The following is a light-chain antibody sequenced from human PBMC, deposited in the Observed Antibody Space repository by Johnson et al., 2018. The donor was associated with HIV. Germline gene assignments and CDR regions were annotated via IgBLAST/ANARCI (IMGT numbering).Light chain of an antibody. CDR1: NSDIGENY. CDR2: END. J-gene: IGLJ1*01. V-gene: IGLV1-51*01. CDR3: GTWDSSLNAYV. Sequence: QSVLTQPPSVSAAPGQKVTISCSGSNSDIGENYVSWYQQVTGTAPKLLIYENDKRPSGIPDRFSGSKSGTSATLGITGLQTGDEADYYCGTWDSSLNAYVFGAATKVAVL.